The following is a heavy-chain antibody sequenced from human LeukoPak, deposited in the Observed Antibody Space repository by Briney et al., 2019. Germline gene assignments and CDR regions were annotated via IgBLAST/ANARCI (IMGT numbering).Heavy chain of an antibody. CDR1: GYSFTSYW. CDR3: ARQEEYCSSTSCLTYFDY. D-gene: IGHD2-2*01. J-gene: IGHJ4*02. V-gene: IGHV5-51*01. Sequence: GESLKISCKGSGYSFTSYWIGWVRQMPGKGLEWMGIIYPGDSDTRYSPSFRGQVTISADKSISTAYLRWSSLKASDTAMYYCARQEEYCSSTSCLTYFDYWGQGTLVTVSS. CDR2: IYPGDSDT.